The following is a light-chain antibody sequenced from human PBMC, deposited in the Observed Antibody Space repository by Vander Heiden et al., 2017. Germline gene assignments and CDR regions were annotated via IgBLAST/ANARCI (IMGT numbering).Light chain of an antibody. Sequence: EIVMTQTPLPSPVTLGQPASISCKSSQSLVNSDGNTYVSWLQQRPGQPPRLLIYKISNRFSGGPDRCSGSGAGTDCTLKSSRVEAEDVGVYSCRQATQVPRTFGGGTKVEIK. CDR1: QSLVNSDGNTY. CDR3: RQATQVPRT. CDR2: KIS. V-gene: IGKV2-24*01. J-gene: IGKJ4*01.